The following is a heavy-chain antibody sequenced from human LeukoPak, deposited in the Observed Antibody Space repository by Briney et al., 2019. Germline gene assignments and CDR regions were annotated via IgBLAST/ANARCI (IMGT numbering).Heavy chain of an antibody. D-gene: IGHD6-6*01. Sequence: SSETLSLTCTVSGGSISSHYWSWIRQPPGKGLEWIGYIYYSGSTNYNPSLKSRVTISVDTSKNQFSLKLSSVTAADTAVYYCARGVAARQDYWGQGTLVTVSS. V-gene: IGHV4-59*11. CDR3: ARGVAARQDY. J-gene: IGHJ4*02. CDR1: GGSISSHY. CDR2: IYYSGST.